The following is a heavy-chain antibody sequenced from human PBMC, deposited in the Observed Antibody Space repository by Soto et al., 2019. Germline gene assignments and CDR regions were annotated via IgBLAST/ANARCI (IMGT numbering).Heavy chain of an antibody. J-gene: IGHJ2*01. CDR3: ARAARWLQARYFHL. V-gene: IGHV3-13*01. CDR2: IDIAGDT. Sequence: EVQLVESGGGLVQPGGSLRLSCAASGFTLSNYDIHWVRQVTGKGLEWVSAIDIAGDTYYPDSVKGRFTISRESAGNSLYLQMNSLTAGDTAVYYCARAARWLQARYFHLWGRGTLVTVSS. CDR1: GFTLSNYD. D-gene: IGHD5-12*01.